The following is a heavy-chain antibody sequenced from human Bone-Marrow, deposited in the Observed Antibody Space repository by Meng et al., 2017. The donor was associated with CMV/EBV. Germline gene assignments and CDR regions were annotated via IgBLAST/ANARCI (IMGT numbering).Heavy chain of an antibody. V-gene: IGHV3-7*01. Sequence: GGSLRLSCAASGFTFSNYWMCWVRQAPGKGLEWVANINPDGGGTYHADSVKGRFTISRDNAKNLLVLQMNSLRDEDTALYYCARDPDGFDYWGQGNVVTVSS. J-gene: IGHJ4*02. CDR1: GFTFSNYW. CDR2: INPDGGGT. D-gene: IGHD2-8*01. CDR3: ARDPDGFDY.